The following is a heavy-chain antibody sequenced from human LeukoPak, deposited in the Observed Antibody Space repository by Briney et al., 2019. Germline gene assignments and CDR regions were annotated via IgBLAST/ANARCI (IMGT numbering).Heavy chain of an antibody. CDR1: GYSISSGYY. J-gene: IGHJ3*02. Sequence: SETLSLTCAVSGYSISSGYYWGWIRQPPGKGLEWIGSIYHSGSTYYNPSLKSRVTISVDTSKNQFSLKLSSVTAADTAVYCCARDRWPIAALTGDAFDIWGQGTMVTVSS. D-gene: IGHD6-13*01. CDR3: ARDRWPIAALTGDAFDI. CDR2: IYHSGST. V-gene: IGHV4-38-2*02.